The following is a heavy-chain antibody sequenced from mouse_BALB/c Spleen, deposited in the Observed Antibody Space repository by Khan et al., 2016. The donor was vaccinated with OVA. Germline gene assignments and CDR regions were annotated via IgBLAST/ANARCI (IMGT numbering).Heavy chain of an antibody. V-gene: IGHV3-1*02. CDR3: ARDGNYMDY. CDR1: GYSITSGYS. D-gene: IGHD2-1*01. J-gene: IGHJ4*01. Sequence: EVKLEESGPDLVKPSQSLSLTCTVTGYSITSGYSWHWIRQFPGNKLEWMAYIYFSGSITYNPPLKSRVSITRDTSKNQFFLQLNSVTTEDTATYYCARDGNYMDYWGQGTSVTVSS. CDR2: IYFSGSI.